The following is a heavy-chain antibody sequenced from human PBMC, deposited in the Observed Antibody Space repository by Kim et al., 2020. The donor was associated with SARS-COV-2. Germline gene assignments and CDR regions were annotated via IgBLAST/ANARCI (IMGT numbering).Heavy chain of an antibody. CDR1: GFTFSSYA. Sequence: GGSLRLSCAASGFTFSSYAMSWVRQAPGKGLEWVSVIYSGGSSTYYADSVKGRFTISRDNSKNTLYLQMNSLRAEDTAVYYCAKDQGSSQGGAAFDIWGQGTMVTVSS. D-gene: IGHD6-13*01. CDR2: IYSGGSST. V-gene: IGHV3-23*03. J-gene: IGHJ3*02. CDR3: AKDQGSSQGGAAFDI.